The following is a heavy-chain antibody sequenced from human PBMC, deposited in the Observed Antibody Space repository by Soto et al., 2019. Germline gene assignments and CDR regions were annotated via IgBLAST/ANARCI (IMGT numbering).Heavy chain of an antibody. CDR2: IKSKADGETK. CDR1: GFTFSHAW. J-gene: IGHJ3*02. V-gene: IGHV3-15*01. CDR3: SRNTSGRQGATLDI. Sequence: GGSLRLSCAASGFTFSHAWMSWVRQAPGEGLEWGGRIKSKADGETKDYGAPVRGTFTISRDDSRNTLYLQMNNLRAEDTAVYYCSRNTSGRQGATLDIGGQGTMVPVSS. D-gene: IGHD1-26*01.